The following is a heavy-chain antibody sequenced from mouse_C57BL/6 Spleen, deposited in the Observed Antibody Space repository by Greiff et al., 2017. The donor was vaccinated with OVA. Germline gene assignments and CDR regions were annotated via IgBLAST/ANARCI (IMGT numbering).Heavy chain of an antibody. D-gene: IGHD2-12*01. CDR2: ISGGGGNT. V-gene: IGHV5-9*01. CDR3: ARLLPYYAMDY. CDR1: GFTFSSYT. J-gene: IGHJ4*01. Sequence: EVQVVASGGGLVKPGGSLKLSCAASGFTFSSYTMSWVRQTPEKRLEWVATISGGGGNTYYPDSVKGRFTISRDNAKNTLYLQMSSLRSEDTALYYGARLLPYYAMDYWGQGTSVTVSS.